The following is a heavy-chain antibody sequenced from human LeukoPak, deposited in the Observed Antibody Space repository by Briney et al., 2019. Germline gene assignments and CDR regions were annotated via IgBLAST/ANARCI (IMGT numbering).Heavy chain of an antibody. D-gene: IGHD5-12*01. CDR1: GFTVSSNY. CDR3: ARASGYSGYDPFDY. J-gene: IGHJ4*02. CDR2: IYSGGDT. V-gene: IGHV3-53*01. Sequence: GGSPRLSCAASGFTVSSNYMSWVRQAPGKGLEWVSVIYSGGDTYYADSVKGRFTISRDNSKNTLYLQMNTLRAEDTAVYYCARASGYSGYDPFDYWGQGTLVTVSS.